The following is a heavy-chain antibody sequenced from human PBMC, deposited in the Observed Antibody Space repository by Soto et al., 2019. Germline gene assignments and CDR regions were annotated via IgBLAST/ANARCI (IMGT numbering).Heavy chain of an antibody. CDR3: ARDRMVAAPPLHPNYDVFDI. CDR2: IIPILGIA. D-gene: IGHD2-15*01. Sequence: ASVKVSCKASGGTFSSYTISWVRQAPGQGLEWMGRIIPILGIANYAQKFQGRVTITADKSTSTAYMELSSLRSEDTAVYYCARDRMVAAPPLHPNYDVFDIWGQGKMATVS. V-gene: IGHV1-69*04. CDR1: GGTFSSYT. J-gene: IGHJ3*02.